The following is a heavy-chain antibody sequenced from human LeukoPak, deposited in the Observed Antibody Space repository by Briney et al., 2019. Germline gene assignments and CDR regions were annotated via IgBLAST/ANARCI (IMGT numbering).Heavy chain of an antibody. CDR2: INTNTGNP. J-gene: IGHJ6*02. D-gene: IGHD6-19*01. CDR3: ARWYLEQWLTTYYYYGMDV. CDR1: GYTFTSYA. V-gene: IGHV7-4-1*02. Sequence: ASVKVSCKASGYTFTSYAMNWVRQAPGQGLEWMGWINTNTGNPTYAQGFTGRFVFSLDTSVSTAYLQISSLKAEDTAVYYCARWYLEQWLTTYYYYGMDVWGQGTTVTVSS.